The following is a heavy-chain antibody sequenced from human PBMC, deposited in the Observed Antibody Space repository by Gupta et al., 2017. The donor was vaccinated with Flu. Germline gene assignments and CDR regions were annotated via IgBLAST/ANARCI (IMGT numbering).Heavy chain of an antibody. D-gene: IGHD6-19*01. CDR3: ASGVGWLIEH. J-gene: IGHJ4*02. CDR1: SDYW. Sequence: SDYWMNWVRQAPGKGLEWVANIEKDGGEKNYVDSVKGRFTISRDNAKNSLYLQMNSLRTEDTAVYYCASGVGWLIEHWGQGTLVTGSS. V-gene: IGHV3-7*01. CDR2: IEKDGGEK.